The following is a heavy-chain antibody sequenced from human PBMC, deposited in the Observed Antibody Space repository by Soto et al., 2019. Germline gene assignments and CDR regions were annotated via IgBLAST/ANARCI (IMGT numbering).Heavy chain of an antibody. CDR3: ARDLALTS. V-gene: IGHV3-53*01. J-gene: IGHJ5*02. CDR2: IYSGGST. Sequence: EVQLVEPGGGLIQPGGSLRLSCAASGFTVSSNYMSWVHQAPGKGLEWVSVIYSGGSTYYADSVKGRFTISRDNSKNTLYLQMNSLRAEDTAVYYCARDLALTSWGQGTLVTFSS. D-gene: IGHD7-27*01. CDR1: GFTVSSNY.